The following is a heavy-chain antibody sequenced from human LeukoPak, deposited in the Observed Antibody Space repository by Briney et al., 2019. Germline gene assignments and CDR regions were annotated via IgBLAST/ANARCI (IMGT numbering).Heavy chain of an antibody. CDR1: GGTFSSYA. J-gene: IGHJ4*02. D-gene: IGHD5-18*01. CDR2: IIPIFGTA. Sequence: ASVKVSCKASGGTFSSYAISWVRQAPGQGLEWMGGIIPIFGTANYAQKFQGRVTITADESTSTAYMELRSLRSDDTAVYYCAGARGHGYSYGSTAGFDYWGQGTLVTVSS. CDR3: AGARGHGYSYGSTAGFDY. V-gene: IGHV1-69*13.